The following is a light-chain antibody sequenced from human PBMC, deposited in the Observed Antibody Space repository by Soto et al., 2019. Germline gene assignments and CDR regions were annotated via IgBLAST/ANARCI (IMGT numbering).Light chain of an antibody. CDR2: GAS. J-gene: IGKJ1*01. V-gene: IGKV3-20*01. CDR1: QSVSNNY. CDR3: QQYTSYPWT. Sequence: ENVLTHSPGTLSLSPCERAALSCSASQSVSNNYLAWYQQKPGQAPRLLISGASSRATGIPDRFSGSGSGTDFTLTISSLQPDDFATYYCQQYTSYPWTFGQGTKVDIK.